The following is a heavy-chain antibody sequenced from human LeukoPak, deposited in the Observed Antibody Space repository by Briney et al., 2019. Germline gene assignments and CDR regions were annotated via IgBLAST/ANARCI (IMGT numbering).Heavy chain of an antibody. CDR3: ARDRVPDIFDY. V-gene: IGHV3-48*01. J-gene: IGHJ4*02. D-gene: IGHD2-2*01. CDR2: ISSSSTI. CDR1: GFTFSSYS. Sequence: HPGGSLRLSCAASGFTFSSYSMNWVRQAPGKGLEWVSYISSSSTIYYADSVKGRFTISRDNAKNSLYLQMNSLRAEDTAVYYCARDRVPDIFDYWGQGTLVTVSS.